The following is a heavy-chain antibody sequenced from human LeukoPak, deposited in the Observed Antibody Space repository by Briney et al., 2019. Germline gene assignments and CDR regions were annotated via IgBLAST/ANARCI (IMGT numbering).Heavy chain of an antibody. Sequence: SVKVSCKASGCTFSSYAISWVRQAPGQGLEWMGGIIPIFGTANYAQKFQGRVTITTDESTSTAYMELSSLRSEDTAVYYCARVVVVPAATGRYYFDYWGQGTLVTVSS. D-gene: IGHD2-2*01. J-gene: IGHJ4*02. V-gene: IGHV1-69*05. CDR2: IIPIFGTA. CDR3: ARVVVVPAATGRYYFDY. CDR1: GCTFSSYA.